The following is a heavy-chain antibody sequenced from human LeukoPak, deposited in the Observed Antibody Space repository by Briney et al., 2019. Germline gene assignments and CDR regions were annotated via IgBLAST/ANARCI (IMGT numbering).Heavy chain of an antibody. CDR3: ARGGRLDDDSPPDY. V-gene: IGHV3-21*01. CDR1: GFTFSSYS. D-gene: IGHD3-3*01. CDR2: ISSSSSYI. Sequence: GGSLRLSCAASGFTFSSYSMNWVRQAPGKGLEWVSSISSSSSYIYYADSVKGRFTISRDNAKNSLYLQMNSLRAEDTAVYHCARGGRLDDDSPPDYWGQGTLVTVSS. J-gene: IGHJ4*02.